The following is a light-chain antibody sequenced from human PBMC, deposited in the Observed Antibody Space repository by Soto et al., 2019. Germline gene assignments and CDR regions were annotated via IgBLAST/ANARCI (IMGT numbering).Light chain of an antibody. CDR2: GAS. V-gene: IGKV3-15*01. CDR1: QSVSSN. J-gene: IGKJ1*01. Sequence: EIVMTQSPATLSVSPGGRATLSCRASQSVSSNLAWYQQKPGQAPRLLIYGASTRATGIPARFSGSWSGTEFTLTISSLQSEDFAVYYGQQYNNWPPWTFGEGTNVEIK. CDR3: QQYNNWPPWT.